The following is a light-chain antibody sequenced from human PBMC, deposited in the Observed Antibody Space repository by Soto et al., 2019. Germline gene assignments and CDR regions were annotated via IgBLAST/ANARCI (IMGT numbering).Light chain of an antibody. CDR2: KAS. V-gene: IGKV1-5*03. Sequence: QSTPSPATKTTTLPDIVRITCRASQSITSWLAWYQQKPGKAPKLLIHKASSLESGVPSRFSGSGSGTEFTLTISSLQPDDFATYYCQHYNTYPWTFGQGTKVDI. J-gene: IGKJ1*01. CDR1: QSITSW. CDR3: QHYNTYPWT.